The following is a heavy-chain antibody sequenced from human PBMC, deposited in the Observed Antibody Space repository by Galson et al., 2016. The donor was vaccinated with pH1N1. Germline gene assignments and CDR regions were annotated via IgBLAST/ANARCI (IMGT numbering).Heavy chain of an antibody. Sequence: SLRLSCAASGFTLNNYAMSWVRQAPGKGLEWVSGISGSGSRTYLADSVKGRFTISRDNSKNTLYLQMNRLTAEDTAIYYCAKDKVGTTTLLAFFDYWGQGSLVTVSP. CDR2: ISGSGSRT. V-gene: IGHV3-23*01. J-gene: IGHJ4*02. CDR3: AKDKVGTTTLLAFFDY. D-gene: IGHD1-26*01. CDR1: GFTLNNYA.